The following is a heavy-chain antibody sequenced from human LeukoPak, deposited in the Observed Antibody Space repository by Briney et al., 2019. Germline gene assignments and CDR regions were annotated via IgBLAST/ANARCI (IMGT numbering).Heavy chain of an antibody. D-gene: IGHD5-18*01. Sequence: SETLSLTCTVSGGSISSSPFSWGWIRQPPGKGLEWIGSIYYSGSTYYNPSLKSRVTISVDTSKNQFSLKLSSVTAADTAVYYCARGRGYSYGYRSWYFDLWGRGTLVTVSS. J-gene: IGHJ2*01. CDR1: GGSISSSPFS. V-gene: IGHV4-39*07. CDR3: ARGRGYSYGYRSWYFDL. CDR2: IYYSGST.